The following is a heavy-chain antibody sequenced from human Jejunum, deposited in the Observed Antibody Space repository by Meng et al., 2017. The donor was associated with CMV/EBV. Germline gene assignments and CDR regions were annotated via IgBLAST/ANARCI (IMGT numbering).Heavy chain of an antibody. Sequence: KVSCKASGHSAMHWVRQAPGQRLEWMGWINAGNGDTKNSQKFQGRVTITRDTAASTAYMELTSLRSGDTAVYYCAAELWFGSYYFDYWGQGTPVTVSS. J-gene: IGHJ4*02. CDR3: AAELWFGSYYFDY. CDR2: INAGNGDT. V-gene: IGHV1-3*01. D-gene: IGHD3-10*01. CDR1: GHSA.